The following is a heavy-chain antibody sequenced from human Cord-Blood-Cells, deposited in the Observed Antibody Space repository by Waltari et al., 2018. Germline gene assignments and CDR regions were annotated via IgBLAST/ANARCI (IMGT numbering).Heavy chain of an antibody. CDR1: GYSISSGYY. CDR3: ARGTEVGAISGDAFDI. V-gene: IGHV4-38-2*02. J-gene: IGHJ3*02. D-gene: IGHD1-26*01. Sequence: QVQLQESGPGLVKPSETLSLTCTVSGYSISSGYYWGWIRPPPGKGLEWIGSIYHSGSTYYNPSLKSRVTISVDTSKNQFSLKLSSVTAADTAVYYCARGTEVGAISGDAFDIWGQGTMVTVSS. CDR2: IYHSGST.